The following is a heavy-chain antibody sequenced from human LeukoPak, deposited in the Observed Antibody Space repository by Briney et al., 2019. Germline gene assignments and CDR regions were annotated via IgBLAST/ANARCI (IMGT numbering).Heavy chain of an antibody. J-gene: IGHJ4*02. V-gene: IGHV3-48*01. CDR3: ARPGYYDFWSGYSWSHFDY. Sequence: HPGGSLRLSCAASGFTFSSYSMNWVRQAPGKGLEWVSYISSSSTIYYADSVKGRFTISRDNAKNSLYLQMNSLRAEDTAVYYCARPGYYDFWSGYSWSHFDYWGQGTLVTVSS. CDR2: ISSSSTI. CDR1: GFTFSSYS. D-gene: IGHD3-3*01.